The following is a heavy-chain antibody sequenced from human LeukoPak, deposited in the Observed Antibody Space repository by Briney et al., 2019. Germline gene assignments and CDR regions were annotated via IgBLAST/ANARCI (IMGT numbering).Heavy chain of an antibody. CDR1: GFTFSSYS. J-gene: IGHJ6*03. CDR2: ISSSSTI. CDR3: ARVGTTVPYYYYYYMDV. V-gene: IGHV3-48*01. Sequence: GGSLRLSCAASGFTFSSYSMNWVRQAPGRGLEWVSYISSSSTIYYADSVTGRFTISRDNAKNSLYLQMNSLRAEDTAVYYCARVGTTVPYYYYYYMDVWGKGTTVTISS. D-gene: IGHD4-17*01.